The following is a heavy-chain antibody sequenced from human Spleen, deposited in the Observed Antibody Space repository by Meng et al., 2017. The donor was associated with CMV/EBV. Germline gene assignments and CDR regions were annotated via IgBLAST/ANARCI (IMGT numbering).Heavy chain of an antibody. J-gene: IGHJ4*02. CDR1: GFSLSTSGVG. D-gene: IGHD6-6*01. CDR3: AHRLTSSSAYYFDY. V-gene: IGHV2-5*02. Sequence: QITLKESGPTLVKPTQTLTLTCTFSGFSLSTSGVGVGWTRQPPGKALEWLGLNYWDDEKRYSPSLKSRLTITKDTSKNQVVLTMTNMDPVDTATYYCAHRLTSSSAYYFDYWGQGTLVTVSS. CDR2: NYWDDEK.